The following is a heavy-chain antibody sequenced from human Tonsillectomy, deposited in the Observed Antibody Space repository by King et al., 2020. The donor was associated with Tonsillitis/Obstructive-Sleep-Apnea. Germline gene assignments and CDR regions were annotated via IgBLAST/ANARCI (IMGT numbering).Heavy chain of an antibody. Sequence: VQLVESGAEEKNPGESLKICCKGAGDRFTSYWIGWELYMPGKGLEWMWIIYPGYSDTRDSPSFQAQVTISDVKSISTAYLQWSSLKASDTAMYYCARISPNSGSYFESRSFDYWGQGTLVTVSS. CDR1: GDRFTSYW. V-gene: IGHV5-51*01. D-gene: IGHD1-26*01. J-gene: IGHJ4*02. CDR3: ARISPNSGSYFESRSFDY. CDR2: IYPGYSDT.